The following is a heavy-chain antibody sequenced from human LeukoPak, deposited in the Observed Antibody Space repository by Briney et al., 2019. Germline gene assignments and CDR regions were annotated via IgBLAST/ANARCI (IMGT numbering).Heavy chain of an antibody. V-gene: IGHV3-74*01. CDR3: ATDLG. J-gene: IGHJ4*02. Sequence: GGSLRLSCAASGFTFTSYWMHWVRQPPGKGLVWVSRVEHDGSRTAYADSVTGRFTVSRDNARNMVYLQMNSLRAEDTAVYYCATDLGWGQGALVTVSS. CDR2: VEHDGSRT. CDR1: GFTFTSYW. D-gene: IGHD4-17*01.